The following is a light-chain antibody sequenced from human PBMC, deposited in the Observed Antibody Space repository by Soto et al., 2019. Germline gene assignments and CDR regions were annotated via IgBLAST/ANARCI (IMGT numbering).Light chain of an antibody. CDR1: QSVSSSY. CDR2: GAS. J-gene: IGKJ3*01. Sequence: EIVLTQSPGTLSLSPGERATLSCRASQSVSSSYLAWYQQKPGQAPRLLIYGASSRATGIPDRFSGSGSGTDFTLTISRLEPEDFVVYYCQQYGSSPFTFGRGTKVDIK. CDR3: QQYGSSPFT. V-gene: IGKV3-20*01.